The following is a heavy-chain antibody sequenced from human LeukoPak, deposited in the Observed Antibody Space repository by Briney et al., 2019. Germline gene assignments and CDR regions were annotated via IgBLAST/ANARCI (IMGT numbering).Heavy chain of an antibody. CDR1: GFTFSSYG. CDR3: ARKLYGDYSFDY. CDR2: ISSSSSYI. J-gene: IGHJ4*02. Sequence: PGGTLRLSCAASGFTFSSYGMSWVRQAPGKGLEWVSSISSSSSYIYYADSVKGRFTISRDNAKNSLYLQMNSLRAEDTAVYYCARKLYGDYSFDYWGQGTLVTVSS. D-gene: IGHD4-17*01. V-gene: IGHV3-21*01.